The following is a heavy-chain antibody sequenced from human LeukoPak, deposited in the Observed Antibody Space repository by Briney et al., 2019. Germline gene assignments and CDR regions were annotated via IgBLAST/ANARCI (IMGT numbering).Heavy chain of an antibody. CDR1: GFTFDDYA. Sequence: GGSLRLSCAASGFTFDDYAMHWVRHAPGKGLEWVSGISWNSGSIGYADSVKGRFTISRDNAKNSPYLQMNSLRAEDTALYYCAKGLDGGGLYGMDVWGQGTTVTVSS. J-gene: IGHJ6*02. V-gene: IGHV3-9*01. CDR3: AKGLDGGGLYGMDV. CDR2: ISWNSGSI. D-gene: IGHD2-15*01.